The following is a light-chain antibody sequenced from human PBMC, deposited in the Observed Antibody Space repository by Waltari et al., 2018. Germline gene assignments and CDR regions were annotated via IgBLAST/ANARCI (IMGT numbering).Light chain of an antibody. V-gene: IGKV1-39*01. CDR2: GAS. CDR1: QSISTY. Sequence: RVTITCRASQSISTYLNWYQQKPGKVPKLLIYGASTLQSGVPPRVSASGSGKHFPXXXXSLQPEDVATYYCQQSYSTPWTFGQGTKVEIK. J-gene: IGKJ1*01. CDR3: QQSYSTPWT.